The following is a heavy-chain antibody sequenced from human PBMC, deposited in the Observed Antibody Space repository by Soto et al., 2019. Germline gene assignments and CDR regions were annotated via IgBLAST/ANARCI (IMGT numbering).Heavy chain of an antibody. D-gene: IGHD3-10*01. CDR2: ISAYNGNT. Sequence: ASVKVSCKASGYTFTSYGISWVRQAPGQGLEWMGWISAYNGNTNYAQKLQGRVTMTTDTSTSTAYMELRSLRSDDTAVYYCARDVVRMVRGVMGYWGQGTLVTVSS. J-gene: IGHJ4*02. CDR3: ARDVVRMVRGVMGY. CDR1: GYTFTSYG. V-gene: IGHV1-18*01.